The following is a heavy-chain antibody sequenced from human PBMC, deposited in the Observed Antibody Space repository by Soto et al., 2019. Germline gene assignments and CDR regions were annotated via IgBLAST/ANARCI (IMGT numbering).Heavy chain of an antibody. CDR2: AYYRSKWYN. D-gene: IGHD6-13*01. CDR1: GDSVSSNSAA. J-gene: IGHJ5*02. V-gene: IGHV6-1*01. Sequence: PSQTLSLTCVISGDSVSSNSAAWNWIRQSPSRGLEWLGRAYYRSKWYNDYAVSVKSRITINPDTSKNQFSLQLNSVTPEDTAVYYCARVQSSSWYWRWFDPWGQGTLVTVSS. CDR3: ARVQSSSWYWRWFDP.